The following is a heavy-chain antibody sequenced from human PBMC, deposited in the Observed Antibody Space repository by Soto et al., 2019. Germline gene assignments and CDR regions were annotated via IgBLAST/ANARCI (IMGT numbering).Heavy chain of an antibody. Sequence: SETLSLTCTVSGGSIGSYYWSWIRQPPGKGLEWIGYIYYSGSTNYNPSLKSRVTISVDTSKNQFSLKLSSVTAADTAVYYCARVSNFLGISYWGQGTLVTVSS. D-gene: IGHD7-27*01. CDR3: ARVSNFLGISY. CDR2: IYYSGST. V-gene: IGHV4-59*01. J-gene: IGHJ4*02. CDR1: GGSIGSYY.